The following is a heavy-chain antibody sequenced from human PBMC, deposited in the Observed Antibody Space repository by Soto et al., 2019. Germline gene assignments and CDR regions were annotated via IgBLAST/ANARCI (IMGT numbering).Heavy chain of an antibody. Sequence: GASVKVSCKDSGYTFTSYDINWVRQANGQGLEWMGWMNPNSGNTGYAQKFQGRVTMTRNTSISTAYMELSSLRSEDTAVYYCASEGYYYGSGIDAFDIWGQGTMVTVSS. CDR2: MNPNSGNT. D-gene: IGHD3-10*01. CDR3: ASEGYYYGSGIDAFDI. J-gene: IGHJ3*02. CDR1: GYTFTSYD. V-gene: IGHV1-8*01.